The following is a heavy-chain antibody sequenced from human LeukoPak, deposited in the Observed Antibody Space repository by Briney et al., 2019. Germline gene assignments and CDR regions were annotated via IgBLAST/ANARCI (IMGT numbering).Heavy chain of an antibody. CDR1: GFTFSSYG. D-gene: IGHD1-26*01. Sequence: GRSLRLSCAASGFTFSSYGMHWVRQAPGKGLEWVSSISSSSSYIYYADSVKGRFTISRDNAKNSLYLQMNSLRAEDTAVYYCARVARSLDAFDIWGQGTMVTVSS. V-gene: IGHV3-21*01. CDR3: ARVARSLDAFDI. CDR2: ISSSSSYI. J-gene: IGHJ3*02.